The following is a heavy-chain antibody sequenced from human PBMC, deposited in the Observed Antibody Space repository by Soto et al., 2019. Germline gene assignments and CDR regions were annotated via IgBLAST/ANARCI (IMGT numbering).Heavy chain of an antibody. CDR3: ARQGWYYYYGMDV. Sequence: SETLSLTCTVSGGSISSSSYYWDWIRQPPGKGLEWIGSIYYSGSTYCNPSLKSRVTISVDTSKNQFSLKLSSVTAADTAVYYCARQGWYYYYGMDVWGQGTTVTVSS. CDR2: IYYSGST. CDR1: GGSISSSSYY. V-gene: IGHV4-39*01. D-gene: IGHD2-15*01. J-gene: IGHJ6*02.